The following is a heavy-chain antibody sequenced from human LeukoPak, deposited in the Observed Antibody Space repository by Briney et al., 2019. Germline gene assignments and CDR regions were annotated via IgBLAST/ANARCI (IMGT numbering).Heavy chain of an antibody. Sequence: GGSLRLSCAASGFTVSSNYMSWVRQAPGKGLEWVSVIYSGGSTYYADSVKGRFTISRDNSKNTLYLQMNSLRAEDTAVYYCAREGLGYCSSTSCSLGAFDIWGQGTMVTVSS. J-gene: IGHJ3*02. CDR2: IYSGGST. CDR1: GFTVSSNY. D-gene: IGHD2-2*01. V-gene: IGHV3-53*05. CDR3: AREGLGYCSSTSCSLGAFDI.